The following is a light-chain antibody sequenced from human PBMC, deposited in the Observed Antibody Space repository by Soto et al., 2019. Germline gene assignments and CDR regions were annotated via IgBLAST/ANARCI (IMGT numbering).Light chain of an antibody. V-gene: IGLV1-40*01. Sequence: QSVLTQPPSVSGAPGQRVTISCTGNSSNLGAGYDVHWYQQLPGAAPKLVMHGNSQRPSGVPDRFSGSKSGTSASLAISGLRTEDEADYYCAVWDDSLSGVVFGGGTKVTVL. CDR2: GNS. J-gene: IGLJ3*02. CDR1: SSNLGAGYD. CDR3: AVWDDSLSGVV.